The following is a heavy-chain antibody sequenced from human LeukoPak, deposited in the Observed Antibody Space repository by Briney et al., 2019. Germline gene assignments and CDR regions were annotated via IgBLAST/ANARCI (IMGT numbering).Heavy chain of an antibody. CDR1: GFTFSTYG. V-gene: IGHV3-23*01. J-gene: IGHJ4*02. CDR2: ISGGGDT. D-gene: IGHD1-26*01. Sequence: GGSLRLSCAASGFTFSTYGMSWVRQAPGKGLEWVSAISGGGDTFYVDSVKGRFTISRDNSKNTLYLQMNSPRAEDTAVYYCAKHSGSYFFNSWGQGTLVTVSS. CDR3: AKHSGSYFFNS.